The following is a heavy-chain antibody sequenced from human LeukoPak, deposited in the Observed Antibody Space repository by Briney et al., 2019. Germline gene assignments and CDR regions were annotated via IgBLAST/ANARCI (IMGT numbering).Heavy chain of an antibody. CDR2: INPTGGST. CDR1: GYTFPSYF. CDR3: ARTAARLFDY. V-gene: IGHV1-46*01. Sequence: ASVKVSCKASGYTFPSYFMHWVRQAPGQGLEWMGIINPTGGSTTYAQKFQGRVTMTRDTSTSTVYMELSSLRSDDTAVYYCARTAARLFDYWAQGTLVTVSS. D-gene: IGHD6-6*01. J-gene: IGHJ4*02.